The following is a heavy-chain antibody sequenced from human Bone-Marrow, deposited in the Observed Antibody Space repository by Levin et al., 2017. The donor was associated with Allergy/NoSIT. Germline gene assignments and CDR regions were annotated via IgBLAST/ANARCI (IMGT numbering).Heavy chain of an antibody. D-gene: IGHD3-10*01. CDR1: GFSFSTYW. CDR2: IKEDGTMS. J-gene: IGHJ6*03. V-gene: IGHV3-7*04. Sequence: PGGSLRLSCAASGFSFSTYWMTWVRQSPGKGLEWVANIKEDGTMSYYLDSVKGRFTISRDNAKNSLDLQMDNLRVEDTALYYCVRYYYGSAIPDSKYYYFYMDVWGKGTAVTVSS. CDR3: VRYYYGSAIPDSKYYYFYMDV.